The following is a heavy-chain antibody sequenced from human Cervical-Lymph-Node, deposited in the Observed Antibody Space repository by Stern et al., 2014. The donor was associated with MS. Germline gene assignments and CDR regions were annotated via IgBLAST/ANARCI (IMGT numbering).Heavy chain of an antibody. CDR1: GFSLSTSGMC. V-gene: IGHV2-70*01. D-gene: IGHD1-1*01. CDR3: ARIRGQPRGYYGMDV. Sequence: QVTLKESGPALVKPTQTLTLTCTFSGFSLSTSGMCVSWIRQPPGKALEWLALIDWDDDKYYCSSLKTRLTISKDTSKNQVVLTVTNMDPVDTATYYCARIRGQPRGYYGMDVWGQGTTVTVSS. J-gene: IGHJ6*02. CDR2: IDWDDDK.